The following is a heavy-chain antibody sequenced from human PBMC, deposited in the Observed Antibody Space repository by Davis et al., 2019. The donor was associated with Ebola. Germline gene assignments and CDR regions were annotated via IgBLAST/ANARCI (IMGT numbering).Heavy chain of an antibody. Sequence: AASVKVSCKASGGTFSSYAISWVRQAPGQGLEWMGGIIPIFGTANYAQKFQGRVTITADESTSTAYMELSSLRSEDTAVYYCARESHPQITMIVVAHAVFDYWGQGTLVTVSS. CDR3: ARESHPQITMIVVAHAVFDY. V-gene: IGHV1-69*13. CDR1: GGTFSSYA. CDR2: IIPIFGTA. D-gene: IGHD3-22*01. J-gene: IGHJ4*02.